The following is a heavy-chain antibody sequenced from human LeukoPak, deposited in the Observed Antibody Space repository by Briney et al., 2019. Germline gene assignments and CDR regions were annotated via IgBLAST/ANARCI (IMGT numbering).Heavy chain of an antibody. CDR1: GFSFSDYY. CDR2: ISSSGSTI. V-gene: IGHV3-11*04. J-gene: IGHJ4*02. Sequence: GGSLRLSCAASGFSFSDYYMSWIRQAPGKGLEWVSYISSSGSTIYYADSVKGRFTISRDNAKNSLYLQMNSLRAEDTAVYYCGRDAQQWLAYFDYWGQGTLVTVSS. CDR3: GRDAQQWLAYFDY. D-gene: IGHD6-19*01.